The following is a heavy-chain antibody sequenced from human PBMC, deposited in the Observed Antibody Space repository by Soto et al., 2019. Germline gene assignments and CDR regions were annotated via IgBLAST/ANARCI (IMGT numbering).Heavy chain of an antibody. Sequence: QVQLVQSGAAVKKPGSSVKVSCKASGGTFSSYAISWVRQAPGQGLEWMGGIIPIFGTPNYAQKFQGRVTITADESTSTAYMELSSLRSEDTAVYYCARPIQYYFDTSAQSAWFDPWGQGTLVTVSS. CDR3: ARPIQYYFDTSAQSAWFDP. D-gene: IGHD3-22*01. CDR1: GGTFSSYA. CDR2: IIPIFGTP. J-gene: IGHJ5*02. V-gene: IGHV1-69*12.